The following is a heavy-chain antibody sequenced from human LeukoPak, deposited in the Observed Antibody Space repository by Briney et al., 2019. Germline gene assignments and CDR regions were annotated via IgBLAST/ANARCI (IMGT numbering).Heavy chain of an antibody. J-gene: IGHJ4*02. Sequence: SETLSLTCTVSGGSISSYYWSWIRQPPGKGLEWIGYIYYSGSTNYNPSLKSRVIISVDTSKNQFSLKLSSVTAADTAVYYCARGSSILVRGVGPFGYWGQGTLVTVSS. CDR3: ARGSSILVRGVGPFGY. D-gene: IGHD3-10*01. CDR2: IYYSGST. CDR1: GGSISSYY. V-gene: IGHV4-59*01.